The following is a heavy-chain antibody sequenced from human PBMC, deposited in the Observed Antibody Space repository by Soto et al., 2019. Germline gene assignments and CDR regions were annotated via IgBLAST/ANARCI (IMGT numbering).Heavy chain of an antibody. Sequence: QVQLVQSGAEVKKPGASVKVSCKASGYTFTSYYIHWERQAPGQGLEWMGIVNPIGGSTYYAQKFKGRVTMTSDTSTSTAYMELSGLRFEDTAVYYCAIASGDGMFYWGQGTLVTVAS. J-gene: IGHJ4*02. D-gene: IGHD2-21*02. V-gene: IGHV1-46*01. CDR2: VNPIGGST. CDR1: GYTFTSYY. CDR3: AIASGDGMFY.